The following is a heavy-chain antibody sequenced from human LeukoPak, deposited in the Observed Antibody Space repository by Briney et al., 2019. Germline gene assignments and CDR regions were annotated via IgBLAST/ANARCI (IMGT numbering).Heavy chain of an antibody. CDR3: ARDRYVSSI. J-gene: IGHJ3*02. Sequence: GGSLRLSCAASGFTFSSYWTSWVRQAPGKGLEWVANIKQDGSEKYYVDSVKGRFSISRDNAKNSLYLQMNSLRAEDTAMYHCARDRYVSSIWGQGTMVTVSS. CDR1: GFTFSSYW. D-gene: IGHD5-12*01. CDR2: IKQDGSEK. V-gene: IGHV3-7*03.